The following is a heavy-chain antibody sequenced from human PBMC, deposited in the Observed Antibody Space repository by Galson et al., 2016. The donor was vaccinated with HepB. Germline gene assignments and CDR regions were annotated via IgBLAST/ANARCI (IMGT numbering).Heavy chain of an antibody. Sequence: SLRLSCAASGFAFSNYAMSWVRQAPGKGLEWVSLLFAGGDRTFYADSVRGRFTISRDNSKNTLYLQMSSLRADDSAVYYCAKDGCTSTSCYSYWGQGTLVTVSS. CDR3: AKDGCTSTSCYSY. J-gene: IGHJ4*02. D-gene: IGHD2-2*01. CDR2: LFAGGDRT. CDR1: GFAFSNYA. V-gene: IGHV3-23*01.